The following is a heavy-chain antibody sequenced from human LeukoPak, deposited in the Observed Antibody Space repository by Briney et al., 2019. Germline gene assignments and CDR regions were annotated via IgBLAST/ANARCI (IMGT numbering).Heavy chain of an antibody. CDR2: ISAYNGNT. Sequence: ASVKVSCKASGYTFTSYGISWVRQAPGQGLEWMGWISAYNGNTNYAQKLQGRVTMTTDTSTSTAYVELRSLRSDDTAVYYCARDWGVVPAVHFDYWGQGTLVTVSS. V-gene: IGHV1-18*01. J-gene: IGHJ4*02. CDR1: GYTFTSYG. D-gene: IGHD2-2*01. CDR3: ARDWGVVPAVHFDY.